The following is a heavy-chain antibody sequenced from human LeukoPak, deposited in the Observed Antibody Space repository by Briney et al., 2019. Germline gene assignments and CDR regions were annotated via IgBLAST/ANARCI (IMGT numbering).Heavy chain of an antibody. D-gene: IGHD3-10*01. J-gene: IGHJ3*02. V-gene: IGHV3-23*01. CDR3: AKDGRQWFGELFCAFDI. Sequence: PGGSLILSCAAPGFTFSSYAMSWVRQAPGKGLEWVSAISGSGGSTYYADSVKGRFTISRDNSKNTLYLQMNSLRAEDTAVYYCAKDGRQWFGELFCAFDIWGQGTMVTVSS. CDR2: ISGSGGST. CDR1: GFTFSSYA.